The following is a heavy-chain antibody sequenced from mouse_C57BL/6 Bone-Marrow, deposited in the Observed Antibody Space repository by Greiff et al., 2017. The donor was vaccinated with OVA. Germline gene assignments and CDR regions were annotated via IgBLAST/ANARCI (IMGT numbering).Heavy chain of an antibody. CDR2: IYPSDSET. CDR3: AIYYDYDWFAY. CDR1: GYTFTSYW. Sequence: VQLQQSGAELVRPGSSVKLSCKASGYTFTSYWMDWVKQRPGQGLEWIGNIYPSDSETHYNQKFKDKATLTVDKSSSTAYMQLSSLTSEASAVYYCAIYYDYDWFAYWGQGTLVTVSA. D-gene: IGHD2-4*01. J-gene: IGHJ3*01. V-gene: IGHV1-61*01.